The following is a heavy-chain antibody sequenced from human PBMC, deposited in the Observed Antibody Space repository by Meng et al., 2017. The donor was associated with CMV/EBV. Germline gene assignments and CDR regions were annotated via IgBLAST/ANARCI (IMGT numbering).Heavy chain of an antibody. CDR1: SCGGYY. CDR3: ARGDYYDSSGYYLQTLFDY. D-gene: IGHD3-22*01. V-gene: IGHV4-34*01. CDR2: INHGGST. J-gene: IGHJ4*02. Sequence: SCGGYYWSWIRQPPGKGLEWIGEINHGGSTNYNPYLKSRVTISVDTSKNQFSLKLSSVTAADTAVYYCARGDYYDSSGYYLQTLFDYWGQGTLVTVSS.